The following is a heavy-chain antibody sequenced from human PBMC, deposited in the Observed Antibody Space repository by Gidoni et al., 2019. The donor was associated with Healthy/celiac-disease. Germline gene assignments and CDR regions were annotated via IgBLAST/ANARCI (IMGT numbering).Heavy chain of an antibody. CDR1: GFTFSGSA. J-gene: IGHJ6*02. CDR3: TRTYYDILTGYYRRMDYYYYGMDV. Sequence: VQLVESGGGLVQPGGSLNLSCAASGFTFSGSAQRWVRQASGKGLDWVGRIRSKANSYSTAYAASVKGRFTISRDDSKNTAYLQMNSLKTEDTAVYYCTRTYYDILTGYYRRMDYYYYGMDVWGQGTTVTVSS. CDR2: IRSKANSYST. D-gene: IGHD3-9*01. V-gene: IGHV3-73*01.